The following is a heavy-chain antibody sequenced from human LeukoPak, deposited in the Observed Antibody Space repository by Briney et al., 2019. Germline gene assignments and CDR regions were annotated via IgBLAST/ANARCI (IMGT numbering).Heavy chain of an antibody. CDR1: GFTFSSYA. J-gene: IGHJ4*02. CDR2: VSGSGGDT. D-gene: IGHD6-19*01. CDR3: AKGLTPFASLMSRAKGMAVAAFDS. V-gene: IGHV3-23*01. Sequence: QTGGSLRLSCAVSGFTFSSYALSWVRQAPGKGLEWVSSVSGSGGDTYYVDSVKGRFTISRDNSKNTLYLQMISVRAEDTAVYYCAKGLTPFASLMSRAKGMAVAAFDSWGQGTLVTVSS.